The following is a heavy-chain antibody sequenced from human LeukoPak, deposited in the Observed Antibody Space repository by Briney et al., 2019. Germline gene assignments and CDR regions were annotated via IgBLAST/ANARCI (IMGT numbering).Heavy chain of an antibody. Sequence: KSSQTLSLTCTVSGGSISSGSYYWSWIRQPAGKGLEWIGRIYTSGSTNYNPSLKSRVTISVDTSKNQFSLKLSSVTAADTAVYYCVVGALGYWGQGTLVTVSS. CDR2: IYTSGST. V-gene: IGHV4-61*02. CDR1: GGSISSGSYY. J-gene: IGHJ4*02. CDR3: VVGALGY. D-gene: IGHD1-26*01.